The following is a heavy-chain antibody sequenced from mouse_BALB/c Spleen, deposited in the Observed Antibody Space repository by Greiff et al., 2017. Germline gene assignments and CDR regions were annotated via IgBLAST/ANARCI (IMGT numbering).Heavy chain of an antibody. J-gene: IGHJ1*01. D-gene: IGHD2-14*01. CDR3: ARNRYDVNWYFDV. V-gene: IGHV3-6*02. CDR2: ISYDGNN. Sequence: DVQLQESGPGLVKPSQSLSLTCSVTGYSITSGYYWNWIRQFPGNKLEWMGYISYDGNNNYNPSLKNRFSITRDTSKNQFFLKLNSVTTEDTATYYCARNRYDVNWYFDVWGAGTTVTVSS. CDR1: GYSITSGYY.